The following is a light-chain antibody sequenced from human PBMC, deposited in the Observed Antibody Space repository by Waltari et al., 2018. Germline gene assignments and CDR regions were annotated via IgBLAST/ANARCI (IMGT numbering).Light chain of an antibody. J-gene: IGLJ3*02. V-gene: IGLV1-40*01. CDR3: QSYDSSLSGV. Sequence: QSVLTQPPSVSGAPGQRVTLSCTGSSSNIRAGYDVHWYQQLPGTAPKLLIYGNSNRPSGVPDRFSGSKSGTSASLAITGLQAEDEADYYCQSYDSSLSGVFGGGTKLTVL. CDR2: GNS. CDR1: SSNIRAGYD.